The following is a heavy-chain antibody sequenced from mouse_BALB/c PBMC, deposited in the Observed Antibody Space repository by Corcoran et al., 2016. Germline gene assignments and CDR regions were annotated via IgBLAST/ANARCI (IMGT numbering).Heavy chain of an antibody. CDR2: INTYTGEP. CDR1: GYTFTNYG. V-gene: IGHV9-1*02. CDR3: ARGPSTMITPWYFDV. Sequence: QIQLVQSGPELKKPGETVKISCKASGYTFTNYGMNWVKQAPGKGLKWMGWINTYTGEPTYADDFKGRFAFSLETSASTAYLQINNLKNEDMATYFCARGPSTMITPWYFDVWGAGTTVTVSS. D-gene: IGHD2-4*01. J-gene: IGHJ1*01.